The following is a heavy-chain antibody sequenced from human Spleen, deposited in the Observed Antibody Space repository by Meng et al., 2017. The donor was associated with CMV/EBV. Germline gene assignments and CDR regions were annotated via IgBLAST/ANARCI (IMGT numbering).Heavy chain of an antibody. CDR2: IYYSGST. D-gene: IGHD1-1*01. CDR1: GGSISSYY. J-gene: IGHJ5*01. Sequence: SETLSLTCTVSGGSISSYYWSWIRQPPGKGLEWIGYIYYSGSTNYNPSLKTRVTISVDTSKKQFSLKLSSVTAADTAVYYCARYLQLNWFDSWGQGTLVTVSS. CDR3: ARYLQLNWFDS. V-gene: IGHV4-59*01.